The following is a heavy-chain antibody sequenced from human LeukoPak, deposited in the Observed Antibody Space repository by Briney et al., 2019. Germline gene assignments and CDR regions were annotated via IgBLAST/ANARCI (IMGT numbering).Heavy chain of an antibody. CDR2: MYYGGSP. J-gene: IGHJ5*02. CDR1: GGSISSFY. CDR3: VTGRYSYGWYDH. D-gene: IGHD1-26*01. V-gene: IGHV4-59*13. Sequence: SETLSLTCTVSGGSISSFYWSWIRRPPGKGLEWIGYMYYGGSPNYNPSLKSRAITSLDTSKKQFSLKLNSVTTADTAVYYCVTGRYSYGWYDHWGQGILVIVSS.